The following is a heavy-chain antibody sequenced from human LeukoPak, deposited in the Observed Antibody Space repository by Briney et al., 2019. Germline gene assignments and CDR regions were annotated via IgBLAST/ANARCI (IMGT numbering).Heavy chain of an antibody. CDR2: INHSGST. V-gene: IGHV4-34*01. CDR1: GGSFSGYY. J-gene: IGHJ4*02. D-gene: IGHD6-13*01. CDR3: ARGRYLTTRGGAAAGFLDY. Sequence: PSETLSLTCAVSGGSFSGYYWNWIRQTPGKGLEWIGEINHSGSTNYNPSLKSRVTISVDTSQKQFSLSLRSVTAADTAVYYCARGRYLTTRGGAAAGFLDYWGQGTLVTVSS.